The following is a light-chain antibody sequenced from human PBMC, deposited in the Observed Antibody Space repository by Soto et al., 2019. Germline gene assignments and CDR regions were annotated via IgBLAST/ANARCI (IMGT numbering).Light chain of an antibody. Sequence: ALTQPASVSGSPGQSITISCTGTSSDVGGYNYVSWYQQHPGKAPKLMIYDVSNRPSGVSNRFSGSKSSNTASLTISGLQAEDEADYYCSSYTSSSTYVFGTGTKVTVL. V-gene: IGLV2-14*01. CDR3: SSYTSSSTYV. CDR2: DVS. J-gene: IGLJ1*01. CDR1: SSDVGGYNY.